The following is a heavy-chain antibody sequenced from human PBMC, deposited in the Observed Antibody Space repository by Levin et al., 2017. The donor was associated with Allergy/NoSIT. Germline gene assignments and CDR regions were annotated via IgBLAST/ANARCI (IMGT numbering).Heavy chain of an antibody. D-gene: IGHD2-21*01. J-gene: IGHJ3*02. CDR2: FYTSDDT. CDR3: ARGGRSNCDNESCYSRNAFNI. V-gene: IGHV4-4*07. CDR1: GDSVSSHY. Sequence: SETLSLICTVSGDSVSSHYWNWIRQPAGKGLEWVGRFYTSDDTNYNPSLKSRVTMSFDTSKNHFSLKLTSVTAAETAVYYCARGGRSNCDNESCYSRNAFNIWGRGTMVTVSS.